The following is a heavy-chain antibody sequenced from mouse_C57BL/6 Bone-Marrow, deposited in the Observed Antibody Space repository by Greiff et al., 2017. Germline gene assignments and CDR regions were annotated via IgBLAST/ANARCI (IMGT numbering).Heavy chain of an antibody. CDR3: ARGSNYVAY. Sequence: VKLVESGAELVRPGTSVKMSCKASGYTFTNYWIGWAKQRPGHGLEWIGDIYPGGGYTNYNEKFKGKATLTADKSSSTAYMQFSSLTSEDSAIYYCARGSNYVAYWGQGTLVTVSA. V-gene: IGHV1-63*01. D-gene: IGHD2-5*01. CDR2: IYPGGGYT. CDR1: GYTFTNYW. J-gene: IGHJ3*01.